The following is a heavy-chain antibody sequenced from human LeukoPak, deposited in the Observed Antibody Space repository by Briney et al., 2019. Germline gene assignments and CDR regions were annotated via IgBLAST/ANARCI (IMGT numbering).Heavy chain of an antibody. CDR1: DGSISSATYY. J-gene: IGHJ4*02. CDR3: ARGRYIDSARGKSIDSGSYNVFDY. CDR2: FFYTGST. D-gene: IGHD3-10*01. V-gene: IGHV4-39*07. Sequence: SETLSLTCTVSDGSISSATYYWGWIRQPPNKGLDWIGSFFYTGSTYYSPSLKSRVTISVDTSENQLSLKLRSVTAADTAVYYCARGRYIDSARGKSIDSGSYNVFDYWGQGTLVTVSS.